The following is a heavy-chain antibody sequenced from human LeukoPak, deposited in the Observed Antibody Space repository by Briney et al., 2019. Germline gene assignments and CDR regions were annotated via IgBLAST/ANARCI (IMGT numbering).Heavy chain of an antibody. J-gene: IGHJ3*02. CDR2: ISYDGSNK. CDR1: GFTVSSNY. Sequence: AGGSLRLSCAASGFTVSSNYMSWVRQAPGKGLEWVAVISYDGSNKYYVDSVKGRFTISRDNSKNTLYLQMNSLRAEDTALYYCARDILEWFYRGDAFDIWGQGTMVTVSS. V-gene: IGHV3-30*03. CDR3: ARDILEWFYRGDAFDI. D-gene: IGHD3-3*01.